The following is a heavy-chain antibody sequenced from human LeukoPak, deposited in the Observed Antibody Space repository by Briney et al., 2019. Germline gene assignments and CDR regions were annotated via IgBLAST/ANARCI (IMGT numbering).Heavy chain of an antibody. Sequence: PSETLSLTCTVSGDSISSSSHYWGWLRQPPGKGPEWIGRLYYSGSTYYNPSLKSRVTMSVDTSKNQFSLKLSSVTATDTAVYYCARHDCTTTTCLYFYGMDVWGQGTTVTVSS. J-gene: IGHJ6*02. V-gene: IGHV4-39*01. CDR1: GDSISSSSHY. CDR2: LYYSGST. D-gene: IGHD2-2*01. CDR3: ARHDCTTTTCLYFYGMDV.